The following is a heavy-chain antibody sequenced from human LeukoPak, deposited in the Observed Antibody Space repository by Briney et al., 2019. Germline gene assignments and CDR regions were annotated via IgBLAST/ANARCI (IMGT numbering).Heavy chain of an antibody. CDR1: GFTFSSYS. CDR3: AGELAYCGGDCYSL. J-gene: IGHJ4*02. D-gene: IGHD2-21*02. CDR2: ISSSSSYI. Sequence: GGSLRLSCAASGFTFSSYSMNWVRQAPGKGLEWVSSISSSSSYIYYADSVKGRFTISRDNAKNSLYLQMNSLRAEDTAVYHCAGELAYCGGDCYSLWGQGTLVTVSS. V-gene: IGHV3-21*01.